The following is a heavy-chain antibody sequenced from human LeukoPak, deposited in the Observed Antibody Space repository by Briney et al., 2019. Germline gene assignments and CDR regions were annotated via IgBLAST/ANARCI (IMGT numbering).Heavy chain of an antibody. D-gene: IGHD3-10*01. CDR1: GFTFSSYA. CDR3: AKDRPGWAMVRGGSLDY. CDR2: ISGSSYYI. Sequence: GGSLRLSCAASGFTFSSYAMSWVRQAPGKGLEWVSSISGSSYYIYYADSVRGRFTISRDNSKNTLYLQMNSLRAEDTAVYYCAKDRPGWAMVRGGSLDYWGQGTLVTVSS. V-gene: IGHV3-23*01. J-gene: IGHJ4*02.